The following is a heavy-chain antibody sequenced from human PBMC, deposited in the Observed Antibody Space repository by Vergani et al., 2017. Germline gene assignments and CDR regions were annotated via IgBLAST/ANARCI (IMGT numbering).Heavy chain of an antibody. D-gene: IGHD3-9*01. Sequence: QVQLVESGGGVVQPGRSLRLSCAASGFTFSSYGMHWVRQAPGKGLEWVAVISYDGSNKYYADSVKGRFTISRDNSKNTLYLQMNSLRAEDTAVYYCAKVAGSAYYDILTGIDAFDIWGQGTMVTVSS. J-gene: IGHJ3*02. CDR2: ISYDGSNK. V-gene: IGHV3-30*18. CDR3: AKVAGSAYYDILTGIDAFDI. CDR1: GFTFSSYG.